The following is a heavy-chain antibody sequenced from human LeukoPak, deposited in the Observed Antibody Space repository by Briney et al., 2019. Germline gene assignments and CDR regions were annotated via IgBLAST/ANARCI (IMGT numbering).Heavy chain of an antibody. J-gene: IGHJ3*02. D-gene: IGHD1-26*01. CDR2: VSSSSDYI. CDR3: ATDIVGATGDAFDI. CDR1: GFTFTTYS. V-gene: IGHV3-21*01. Sequence: GGSLRLSCAASGFTFTTYSMNWVRQAPGKEPEWVSAVSSSSDYIYYADSVRGRFTISRDNAKNSLYLQMNSLRAEDTAVYYCATDIVGATGDAFDIWGQGTMVIVSS.